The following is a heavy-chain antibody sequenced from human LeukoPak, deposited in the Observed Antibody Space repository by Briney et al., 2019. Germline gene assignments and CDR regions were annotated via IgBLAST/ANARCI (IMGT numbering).Heavy chain of an antibody. D-gene: IGHD5-12*01. CDR3: ATKMVGYDYGPFDY. CDR2: FDPEDGET. CDR1: GYTLTELS. Sequence: ASVKLSCKVSGYTLTELSMHWGRQAPGQGLGWMGGFDPEDGETIYAQKCQGRVTMTEGTSTDTAYMELSSLRSEDTAVYYCATKMVGYDYGPFDYWGQGTLVTVSS. V-gene: IGHV1-24*01. J-gene: IGHJ4*02.